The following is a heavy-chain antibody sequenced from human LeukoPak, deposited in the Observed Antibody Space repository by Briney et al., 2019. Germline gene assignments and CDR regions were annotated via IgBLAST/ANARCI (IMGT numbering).Heavy chain of an antibody. Sequence: GGSLRLSCAASGFTFSSYSMNWVRQAPGKGLEWVANIKQDGSEKYYVVSVKGRFTISRDNAKNSLYLQMNSLRAEDTAVYYCARDGMGRHGDAFDIWGQGTMVTVSS. V-gene: IGHV3-7*01. D-gene: IGHD1-1*01. J-gene: IGHJ3*02. CDR3: ARDGMGRHGDAFDI. CDR2: IKQDGSEK. CDR1: GFTFSSYS.